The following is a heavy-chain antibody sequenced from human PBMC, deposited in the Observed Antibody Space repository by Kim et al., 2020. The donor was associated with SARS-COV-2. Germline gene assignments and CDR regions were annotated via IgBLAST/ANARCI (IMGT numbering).Heavy chain of an antibody. J-gene: IGHJ4*02. Sequence: SVKVSCKASGGTFSSYAISWVRQAPGQGLEWMGGIIPIFGTANYAQKFQGRVTITADESTSTAYMELSSLRSEDTAVYYCASPPGVGYCSSTSCYGWYYFDYWGQGTLVTVSS. V-gene: IGHV1-69*13. D-gene: IGHD2-2*01. CDR3: ASPPGVGYCSSTSCYGWYYFDY. CDR1: GGTFSSYA. CDR2: IIPIFGTA.